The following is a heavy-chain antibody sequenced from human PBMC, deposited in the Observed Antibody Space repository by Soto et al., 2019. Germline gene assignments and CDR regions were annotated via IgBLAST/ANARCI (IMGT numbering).Heavy chain of an antibody. V-gene: IGHV4-39*01. CDR1: GDSINSDNYY. Sequence: PSETLSLTCSVSGDSINSDNYYWGWIRQPPGKGLEWIGSIYYRGNTYYNPSLKTRVTISLDKSKSQFSLKLNSVTAADSAVYFCARLEGLATISYYFYYWGQGNLVTVSS. D-gene: IGHD3-9*01. CDR3: ARLEGLATISYYFYY. J-gene: IGHJ4*02. CDR2: IYYRGNT.